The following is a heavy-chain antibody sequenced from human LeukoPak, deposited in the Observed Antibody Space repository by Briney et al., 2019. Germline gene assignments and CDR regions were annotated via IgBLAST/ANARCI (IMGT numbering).Heavy chain of an antibody. V-gene: IGHV4-38-2*01. J-gene: IGHJ4*02. D-gene: IGHD3/OR15-3a*01. CDR1: GYSISSGYY. CDR2: FYHGWST. Sequence: SETLSLTCAVSGYSISSGYYWGWIRQPPGKGLEWIATFYHGWSTYYNPSLKSRVTISVDTSKNHFSLKLTSVTAADTAVYYCARLGQVITEPRFDYWGQGTLVTVSS. CDR3: ARLGQVITEPRFDY.